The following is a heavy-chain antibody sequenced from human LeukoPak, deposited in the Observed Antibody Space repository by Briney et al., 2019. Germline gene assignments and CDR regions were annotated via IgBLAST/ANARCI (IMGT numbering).Heavy chain of an antibody. D-gene: IGHD3-9*01. CDR1: GYSISSGYY. V-gene: IGHV4-38-2*02. J-gene: IGHJ4*02. Sequence: KTSETLSLTCTVSGYSISSGYYWGWIRQPPGKGLEWIGSIDHSGSTNYNPSLKSRLTISIDTSKNQFSLRLSSVTAADTAVYYCARVDFGYYDLLTGYWYFDYWGQGTLVTVSS. CDR3: ARVDFGYYDLLTGYWYFDY. CDR2: IDHSGST.